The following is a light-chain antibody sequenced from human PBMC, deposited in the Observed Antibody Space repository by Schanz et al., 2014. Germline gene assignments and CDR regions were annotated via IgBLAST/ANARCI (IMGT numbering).Light chain of an antibody. V-gene: IGKV1-5*03. CDR1: QSVSNW. J-gene: IGKJ3*01. CDR2: KAS. CDR3: QHYFSYPFT. Sequence: DIQMTQSPSTLSASIGDRVTIICRASQSVSNWLAWYQQKPGKAPKLLIFKASDLETGVPSRFSGSGSRTEFTLTISSLQPDDFATYYCQHYFSYPFTFGPGTKVDI.